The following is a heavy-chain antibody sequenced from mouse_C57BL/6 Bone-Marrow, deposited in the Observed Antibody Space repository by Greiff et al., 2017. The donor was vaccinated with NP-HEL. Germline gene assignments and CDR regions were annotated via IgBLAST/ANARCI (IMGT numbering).Heavy chain of an antibody. CDR3: TRERGSSLAY. V-gene: IGHV5-9-1*02. Sequence: EVQRVESGGGLVKPGGSLKLSCAASGFTFSSYAMSWVRQTPEKRLEWVAYISSGGDYIYYADTVKGRFTISRDNARNTLYLQMSSLKSEDTAMYYCTRERGSSLAYWGQGTLVTVSA. J-gene: IGHJ3*01. D-gene: IGHD1-1*01. CDR2: ISSGGDYI. CDR1: GFTFSSYA.